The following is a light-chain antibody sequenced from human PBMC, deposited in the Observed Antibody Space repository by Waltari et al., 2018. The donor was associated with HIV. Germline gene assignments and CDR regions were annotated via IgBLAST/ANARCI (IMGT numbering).Light chain of an antibody. CDR2: EVS. J-gene: IGLJ3*02. CDR3: SSYTTRSTPDPNWV. Sequence: QSALTQPASVSGSPGQSITISCTGTSSDVGGYNYVSWYQQHPGKAPKLMIFEVSNRPSGVANRFSGSKSVNTASLTISGLQAEDEADYYCSSYTTRSTPDPNWVFGGGTKLTGL. CDR1: SSDVGGYNY. V-gene: IGLV2-14*01.